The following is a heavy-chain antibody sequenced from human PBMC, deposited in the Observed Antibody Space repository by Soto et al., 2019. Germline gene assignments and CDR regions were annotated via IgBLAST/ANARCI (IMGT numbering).Heavy chain of an antibody. CDR3: AKDKGRGYSYGYLVY. D-gene: IGHD5-18*01. Sequence: PGGSLRLSCAASGFTFSSYGMHWVRQAPGKGLEWVAVISYDGSNKYYADSVKGRFTISRDNSKNTLYLQMNSLRAEDTAVYYCAKDKGRGYSYGYLVYWGQGTLVTVSS. CDR1: GFTFSSYG. CDR2: ISYDGSNK. V-gene: IGHV3-30*18. J-gene: IGHJ4*02.